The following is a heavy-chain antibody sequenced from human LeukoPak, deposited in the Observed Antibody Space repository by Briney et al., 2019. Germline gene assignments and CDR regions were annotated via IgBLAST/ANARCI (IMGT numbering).Heavy chain of an antibody. D-gene: IGHD1-1*01. CDR3: AEGYEDNTFDI. Sequence: SETLSLTCTVSGGSISSSSYYWGWIRQPPGKGLEWIGSIYYSGSTYYNPSLKSRVTISVDTSKNQFSLKLSSVTAADTAVYYCAEGYEDNTFDIWGQGTMVTVSS. CDR1: GGSISSSSYY. CDR2: IYYSGST. J-gene: IGHJ3*02. V-gene: IGHV4-39*01.